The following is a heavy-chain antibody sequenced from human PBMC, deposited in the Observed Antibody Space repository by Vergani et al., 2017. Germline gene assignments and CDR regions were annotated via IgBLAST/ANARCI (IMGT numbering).Heavy chain of an antibody. V-gene: IGHV4-59*01. Sequence: QVQLQESGPGLVKPSETLSLTCTVSGGSISSYYRSWIRQPPGKGLEWIGYIYYSGSTNYNPSLKSRVTISVDTSKNQFSLKLSSVTAADTAVYYCARDNGYSSSSLAYWGQGTLVTVSS. CDR2: IYYSGST. CDR1: GGSISSYY. D-gene: IGHD6-6*01. J-gene: IGHJ4*02. CDR3: ARDNGYSSSSLAY.